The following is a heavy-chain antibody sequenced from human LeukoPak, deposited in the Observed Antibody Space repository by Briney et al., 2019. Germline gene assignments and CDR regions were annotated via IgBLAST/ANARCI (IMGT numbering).Heavy chain of an antibody. V-gene: IGHV4-39*01. J-gene: IGHJ4*02. CDR1: GGSISSSSYY. D-gene: IGHD3-3*01. CDR2: IYYSGST. CDR3: ASNTIFGVVISNY. Sequence: SSETLSLTCTVSGGSISSSSYYWGWIRQPPGKGLEWIGSIYYSGSTYYNPSLKSRVTISVDTSKNQFSLKLSSVTAADTAVYYCASNTIFGVVISNYWGQGTLGTVSS.